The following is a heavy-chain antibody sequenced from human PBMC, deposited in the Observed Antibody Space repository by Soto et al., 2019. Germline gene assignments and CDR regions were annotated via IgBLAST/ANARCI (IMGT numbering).Heavy chain of an antibody. Sequence: QVQLVQSGAEVKKPGSSVKVSCKASGGTFSSYTISWVRQAPGQGLEWMGRIIPILGIANYAQKFQGRVTITADKSTSTAYRELSSLRSEDTAVYYCARANGSRSSYKFDYWGQGTLVTVSS. CDR2: IIPILGIA. CDR1: GGTFSSYT. V-gene: IGHV1-69*02. J-gene: IGHJ4*02. D-gene: IGHD6-13*01. CDR3: ARANGSRSSYKFDY.